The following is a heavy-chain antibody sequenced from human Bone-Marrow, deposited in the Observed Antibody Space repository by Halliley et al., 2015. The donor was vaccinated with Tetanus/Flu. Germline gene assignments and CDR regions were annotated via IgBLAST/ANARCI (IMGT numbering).Heavy chain of an antibody. CDR3: ARGPSGIFAI. V-gene: IGHV3-74*01. J-gene: IGHJ3*02. Sequence: GWVPHINKDGTDRVSADAVKGRFTIPPDPADNTVYLQMSSLRADDTAVYYCARGPSGIFAIWGQGTVVTVSS. CDR2: INKDGTDR.